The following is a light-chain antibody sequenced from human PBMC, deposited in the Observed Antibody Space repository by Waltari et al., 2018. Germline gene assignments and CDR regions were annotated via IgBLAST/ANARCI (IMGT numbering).Light chain of an antibody. V-gene: IGLV2-14*03. Sequence: QSALTQPASVSGSPGQSITISCTGTSSDVGGYNYVSLYQQHPGKAPKLMIYDVSNRPSGVSNRFSGSKSGNTASRTISGLQAEDEADYYCSSYTSSSTLVFGSGTKVTVL. J-gene: IGLJ6*01. CDR3: SSYTSSSTLV. CDR2: DVS. CDR1: SSDVGGYNY.